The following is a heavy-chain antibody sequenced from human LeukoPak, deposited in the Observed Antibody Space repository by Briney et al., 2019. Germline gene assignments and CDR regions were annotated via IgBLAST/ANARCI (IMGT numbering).Heavy chain of an antibody. CDR3: ANNFVY. V-gene: IGHV3-33*06. CDR1: GFTFSNYG. CDR2: IYYDGSNK. J-gene: IGHJ4*02. Sequence: AGSLRLSCAASGFTFSNYGMHWVRQAPGKGLEWVALIYYDGSNKYYADSVKGRFTISRDNSKNTLYLQMDSLRAEDTAVYYCANNFVYWGQGTLVPVSS.